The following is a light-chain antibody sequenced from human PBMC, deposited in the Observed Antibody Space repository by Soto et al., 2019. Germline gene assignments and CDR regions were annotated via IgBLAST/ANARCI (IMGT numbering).Light chain of an antibody. Sequence: QSALTQPASVSGSPGQSITISCTGTSSDVGGYNYVSWYQHHPGKAPKLMIYEVSNRPSGVSNRFSGSKSGNTASQTISGLQAEDEADYYCSSYTSSSTVVFGGGTKLTVL. J-gene: IGLJ2*01. CDR3: SSYTSSSTVV. CDR2: EVS. V-gene: IGLV2-14*01. CDR1: SSDVGGYNY.